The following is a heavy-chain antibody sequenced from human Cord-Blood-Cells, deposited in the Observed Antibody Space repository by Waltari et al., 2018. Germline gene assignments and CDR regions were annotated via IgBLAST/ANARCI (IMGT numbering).Heavy chain of an antibody. J-gene: IGHJ3*02. CDR1: GYTVTSYD. Sequence: QVQLVQSGAEVKKPGASVKVSCKASGYTVTSYDTNWVRQATGPGREWMGWMNPNSGNTGYAQKFQGRVTMTRNTSISTAYMELSSLRSEDTAVYYCARALTRITIFGVVIMCAFDIWGQGTMVTVSS. D-gene: IGHD3-3*01. CDR2: MNPNSGNT. V-gene: IGHV1-8*01. CDR3: ARALTRITIFGVVIMCAFDI.